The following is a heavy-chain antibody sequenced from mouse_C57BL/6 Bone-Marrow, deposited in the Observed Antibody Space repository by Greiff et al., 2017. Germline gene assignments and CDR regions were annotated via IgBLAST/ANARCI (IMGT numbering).Heavy chain of an antibody. Sequence: EVKLVESGGGLVKPGGSLKLSCAASGFTFSSYAMSWVRQTPEKRLEWVATISDGGSYTYYPDNVKGRFTISRDNAKNNLYLQMSHLKSEDTAMYYCASYYARDYWGQGTSVTVSS. CDR1: GFTFSSYA. CDR2: ISDGGSYT. V-gene: IGHV5-4*03. CDR3: ASYYARDY. J-gene: IGHJ4*01.